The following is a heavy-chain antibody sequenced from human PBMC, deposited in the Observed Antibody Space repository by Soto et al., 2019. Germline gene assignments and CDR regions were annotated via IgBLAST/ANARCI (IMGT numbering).Heavy chain of an antibody. J-gene: IGHJ5*02. V-gene: IGHV1-69*02. CDR1: GGTFSSYT. Sequence: GASVKVSCKASGGTFSSYTISWVRQAPGQGLEWMGKIIPILGIANYAQKFQGRVTITADKSTSTAYMELSSLRSEDTAVYYCASYYGSGSSWFDPWGQGTLVTVSS. CDR2: IIPILGIA. CDR3: ASYYGSGSSWFDP. D-gene: IGHD3-10*01.